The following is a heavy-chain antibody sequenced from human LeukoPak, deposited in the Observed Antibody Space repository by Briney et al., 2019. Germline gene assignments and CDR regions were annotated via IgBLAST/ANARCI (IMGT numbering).Heavy chain of an antibody. CDR2: ISSSSSYI. CDR3: ARMAGYCSGGSYCSFAFDI. V-gene: IGHV3-21*01. J-gene: IGHJ3*02. D-gene: IGHD2-15*01. Sequence: GSLRLSCAASGFTFSNYNMNWVRQAPGKGLEWVSSISSSSSYIYYADSVKGRFTISRDNAKNSLSLQMNSLRAEDTAVYYCARMAGYCSGGSYCSFAFDIWGQGTMVTVSS. CDR1: GFTFSNYN.